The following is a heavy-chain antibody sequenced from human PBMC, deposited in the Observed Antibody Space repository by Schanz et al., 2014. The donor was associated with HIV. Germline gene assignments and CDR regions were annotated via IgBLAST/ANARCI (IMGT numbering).Heavy chain of an antibody. D-gene: IGHD4-4*01. J-gene: IGHJ6*02. CDR2: INHNETT. Sequence: QVQLQQWGAGLLKPSETLSLTCAVYGGSFSNYYWNWIRQPPGKGLEWIGEINHNETTNYNPSLKSRVTISVDTSKNQSSLKLSSVTAADTAVYYCAAFYSNYLYYYYGMDVWGQGTTVTVSS. CDR1: GGSFSNYY. CDR3: AAFYSNYLYYYYGMDV. V-gene: IGHV4-34*02.